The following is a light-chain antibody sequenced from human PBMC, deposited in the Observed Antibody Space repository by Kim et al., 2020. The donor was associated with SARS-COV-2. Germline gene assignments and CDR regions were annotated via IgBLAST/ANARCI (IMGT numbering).Light chain of an antibody. CDR1: SLRSYY. J-gene: IGLJ2*01. CDR3: NSRDSSGNLVV. V-gene: IGLV3-19*01. CDR2: GKN. Sequence: ALGQTVRSTCQGDSLRSYYASWYQQNPGQAPVLVIYGKNNRPSGIPDRFSGSSSGNTASLTITGAQAEDEADYYCNSRDSSGNLVVFGGGTQLTVL.